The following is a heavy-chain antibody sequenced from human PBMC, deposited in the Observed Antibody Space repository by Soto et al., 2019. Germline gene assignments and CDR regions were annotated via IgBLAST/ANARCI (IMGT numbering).Heavy chain of an antibody. CDR1: GGPLSSYA. CDR3: ASSVPRGLTVNWFDP. D-gene: IGHD4-4*01. V-gene: IGHV1-69*13. J-gene: IGHJ5*02. CDR2: IIPIFGTA. Sequence: GXSVKLYCKTAGGPLSSYAISWVRQDPGQGLEWMGGIIPIFGTANYAQKFQGRVTITADESTSTAYMELSNLRSEDTAVYYCASSVPRGLTVNWFDPWGQGILVTVYS.